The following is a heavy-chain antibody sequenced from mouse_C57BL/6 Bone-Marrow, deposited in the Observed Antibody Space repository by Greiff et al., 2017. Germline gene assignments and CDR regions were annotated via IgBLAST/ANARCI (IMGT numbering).Heavy chain of an antibody. CDR3: ARWGDYDDAWFAY. J-gene: IGHJ3*01. CDR2: IYPYNDDT. D-gene: IGHD2-4*01. V-gene: IGHV1-47*01. Sequence: QVQLQQSGAELVKPGASVKLSCKASGYTFTTYPIEWMKQNHGKSLEWIGNIYPYNDDTKYNEKFKGKATLTVEKSSSTAYLELRRLTSDDSAVFYCARWGDYDDAWFAYWGQGAMVTVAA. CDR1: GYTFTTYP.